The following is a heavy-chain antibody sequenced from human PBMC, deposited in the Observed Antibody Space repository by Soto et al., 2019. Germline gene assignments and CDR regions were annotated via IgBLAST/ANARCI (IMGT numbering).Heavy chain of an antibody. V-gene: IGHV4-59*01. CDR3: AANNRGYSSGWSTEYFQH. J-gene: IGHJ1*01. CDR1: GGSISSYY. CDR2: IYYSGST. D-gene: IGHD6-19*01. Sequence: SETLSLTCTVSGGSISSYYWSWIRQPPGKGLEWIGHIYYSGSTNYNPSLKSRVTMSVDTSKNQFSLELSSVTAADTAVYYCAANNRGYSSGWSTEYFQHWGQGTLVTVSS.